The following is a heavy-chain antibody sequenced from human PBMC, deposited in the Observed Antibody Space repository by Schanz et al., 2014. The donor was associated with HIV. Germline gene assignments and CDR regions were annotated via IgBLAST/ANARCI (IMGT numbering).Heavy chain of an antibody. V-gene: IGHV3-74*01. CDR1: GFTFSTSW. Sequence: EVQLVESGGGLVQPGGSLRLSCAASGFTFSTSWMHWVRQAPGKGLVWVSRISSDGSSTSYADSVKGRFTISRDNSNNTLYLQMNSLTVDDTAVYYCARGRNGMGVWGPGTTVTVSS. CDR3: ARGRNGMGV. CDR2: ISSDGSST. J-gene: IGHJ6*02.